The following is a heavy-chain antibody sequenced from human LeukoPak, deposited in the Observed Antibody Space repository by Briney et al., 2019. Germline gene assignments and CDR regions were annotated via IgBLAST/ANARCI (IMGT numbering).Heavy chain of an antibody. Sequence: GGSLRLSCTASGVTFGDYAMSWFRQAPGKGLEWVGFIRSKAYGGTTEYAASVKGRFTISRDDSKSIAYLQMNSLKTEDTAVYYCTRTGLEWLFSDPPLDYWGQGTLVTVSS. V-gene: IGHV3-49*03. D-gene: IGHD3-3*01. J-gene: IGHJ4*02. CDR1: GVTFGDYA. CDR2: IRSKAYGGTT. CDR3: TRTGLEWLFSDPPLDY.